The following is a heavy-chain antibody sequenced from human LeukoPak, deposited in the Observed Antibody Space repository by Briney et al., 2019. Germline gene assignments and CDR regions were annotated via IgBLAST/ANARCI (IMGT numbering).Heavy chain of an antibody. CDR3: AKDYSDSRVADVFFEY. D-gene: IGHD2-15*01. CDR2: ISGSGGST. CDR1: GFTFSSYA. J-gene: IGHJ4*02. V-gene: IGHV3-23*01. Sequence: PGGSLRLSCAASGFTFSSYAMSWVRQAPGKGLEWVSAISGSGGSTYYADSVKGRFTISRDNSKNTFHLQLNNLRAEDTAVYYCAKDYSDSRVADVFFEYWGQGTLVTVSS.